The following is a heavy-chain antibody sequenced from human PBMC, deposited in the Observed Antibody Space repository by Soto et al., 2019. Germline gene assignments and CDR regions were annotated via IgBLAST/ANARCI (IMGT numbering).Heavy chain of an antibody. CDR3: ARDGYDSSGYHFDY. Sequence: SETLSLTCTVSGGSISSYYWSWIRQPAGKGLEWIGRIYTSGSTNYNPSLKSRVTMSVDTSKNQFSLKLSSVTAADTAVYYCARDGYDSSGYHFDYWGQGTPVTVSS. D-gene: IGHD3-22*01. CDR2: IYTSGST. V-gene: IGHV4-4*07. J-gene: IGHJ4*02. CDR1: GGSISSYY.